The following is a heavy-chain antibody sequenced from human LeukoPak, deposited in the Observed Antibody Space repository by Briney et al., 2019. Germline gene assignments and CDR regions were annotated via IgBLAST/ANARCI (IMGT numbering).Heavy chain of an antibody. D-gene: IGHD3-22*01. V-gene: IGHV3-23*01. J-gene: IGHJ4*02. CDR1: GFTFSSYA. Sequence: GGSLRLSCAASGFTFSSYAMSWVRQAPGKGLEWVSAISGSGGSTYYADSVKGRFTISRDNSKNTLYLQMNSLRAEDTAVYYCTRRGDKHYDSSGGDFWGQGTLVTVSS. CDR3: TRRGDKHYDSSGGDF. CDR2: ISGSGGST.